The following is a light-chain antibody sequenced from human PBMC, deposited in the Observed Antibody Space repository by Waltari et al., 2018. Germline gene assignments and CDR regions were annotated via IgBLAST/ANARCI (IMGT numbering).Light chain of an antibody. CDR3: QVHTNWLWT. Sequence: EVVVTQSPATLSLSPGERVSLSCRASQNVTNNFAWFQQRPGQAPRLLSYNASTRATDIPARFSGSGSGTEFTLTINSLQPEDLAIYYCQVHTNWLWTFGQGTKV. J-gene: IGKJ1*01. V-gene: IGKV3-15*01. CDR1: QNVTNN. CDR2: NAS.